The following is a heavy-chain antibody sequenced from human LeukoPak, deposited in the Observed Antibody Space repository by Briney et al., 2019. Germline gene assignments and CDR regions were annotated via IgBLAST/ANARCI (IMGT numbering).Heavy chain of an antibody. CDR2: ISAYNGNT. CDR3: ARVMVVGAADWFDP. V-gene: IGHV1-18*01. CDR1: GYTFTSYG. J-gene: IGHJ5*02. Sequence: EASVKVSCKASGYTFTSYGISWVRQAPGQGLEWMGWISAYNGNTNYAQKLQGRVTMTTGTSTSTAYMELRSLRSDDTAVYYCARVMVVGAADWFDPWGQGTLVTVSS. D-gene: IGHD1-26*01.